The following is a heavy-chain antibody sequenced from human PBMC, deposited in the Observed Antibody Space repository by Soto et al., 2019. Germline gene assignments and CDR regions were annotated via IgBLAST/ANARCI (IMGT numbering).Heavy chain of an antibody. J-gene: IGHJ6*03. CDR3: ARTPHPRPHSDYVGNYIDG. CDR1: GFTFRGCA. D-gene: IGHD4-4*01. Sequence: EVQLLESGGGLVLPGGSLRLSCEASGFTFRGCAMSWVRQAPGKGPEWVSGISGSGTNTYYTDSVKGRFTVSRDDSTNILFLQRNGLRAEDTAVYYCARTPHPRPHSDYVGNYIDGWGKGTTVTVSS. CDR2: ISGSGTNT. V-gene: IGHV3-23*01.